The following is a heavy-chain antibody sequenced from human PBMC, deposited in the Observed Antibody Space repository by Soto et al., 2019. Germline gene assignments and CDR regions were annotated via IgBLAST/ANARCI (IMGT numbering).Heavy chain of an antibody. CDR2: IYWDDDK. V-gene: IGHV2-5*02. CDR3: AHIVVAGLGYYFDY. D-gene: IGHD6-19*01. Sequence: QITLKESGPPLVKPTQPLTLTCTFSGFSLSSTRMAVGWIRQPPGKALEWLALIYWDDDKRYSPFLKSRLTITKDTSKNQVVLTMSNMDLVDTARYYCAHIVVAGLGYYFDYWGQGTLVTVSS. J-gene: IGHJ4*02. CDR1: GFSLSSTRMA.